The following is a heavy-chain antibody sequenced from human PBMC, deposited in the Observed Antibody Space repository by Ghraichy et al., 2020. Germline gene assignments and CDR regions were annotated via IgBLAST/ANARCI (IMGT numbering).Heavy chain of an antibody. CDR2: IKQDGSET. CDR1: GFTLSTYW. J-gene: IGHJ4*02. V-gene: IGHV3-7*03. Sequence: GGSLRLSCAASGFTLSTYWMSWVRQSPGKGLEWVANIKQDGSETKYVDSAKGRFSISRDNGRNSLYLQMSGLRADDTAIYYCARERFGATTKKGFDHWGQGTLVTVSS. CDR3: ARERFGATTKKGFDH. D-gene: IGHD3-3*01.